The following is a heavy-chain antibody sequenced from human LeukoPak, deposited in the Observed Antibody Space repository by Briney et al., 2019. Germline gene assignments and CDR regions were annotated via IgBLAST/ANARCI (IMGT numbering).Heavy chain of an antibody. D-gene: IGHD1-7*01. V-gene: IGHV4-4*07. CDR2: FHAGGTK. CDR1: GASISSYY. Sequence: SETLSITCNVSGASISSYYWSWIRQSAGKGLEWIGRFHAGGTKNYNPSLKSRITMSIDTSKNQFSLTLSSVTAADTAIYYCARRATSGNYQMLHFDSWGQGILVTVSS. J-gene: IGHJ4*01. CDR3: ARRATSGNYQMLHFDS.